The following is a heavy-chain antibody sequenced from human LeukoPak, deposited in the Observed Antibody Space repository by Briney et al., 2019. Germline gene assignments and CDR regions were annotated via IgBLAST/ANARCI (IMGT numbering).Heavy chain of an antibody. Sequence: ASVKASCKASGYTFTGYYMHWVRQAPGQGLEWMGWINPNSGGTNYAQKFQGRVTMTRDTSISTAYMELSRLRSDDTAVYYCARDTAFIGYCSSTSCYPPYYFDCWGQGTLVTVSS. V-gene: IGHV1-2*02. CDR1: GYTFTGYY. D-gene: IGHD2-2*01. CDR3: ARDTAFIGYCSSTSCYPPYYFDC. J-gene: IGHJ4*02. CDR2: INPNSGGT.